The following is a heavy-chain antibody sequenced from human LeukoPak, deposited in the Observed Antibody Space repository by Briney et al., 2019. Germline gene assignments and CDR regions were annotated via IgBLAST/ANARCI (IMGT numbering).Heavy chain of an antibody. CDR1: GYSFTSNG. V-gene: IGHV1-18*04. J-gene: IGHJ4*02. CDR3: ARDPGSGLDY. D-gene: IGHD6-19*01. Sequence: SVTLSFKSAGYSFTSNGYSWVRQAPGQGLELVGWISAYNGNTNYEQKLQGRVTMTTDTSTSTAYMELRSLRSDDTAVYYCARDPGSGLDYWGQGTLVTVSS. CDR2: ISAYNGNT.